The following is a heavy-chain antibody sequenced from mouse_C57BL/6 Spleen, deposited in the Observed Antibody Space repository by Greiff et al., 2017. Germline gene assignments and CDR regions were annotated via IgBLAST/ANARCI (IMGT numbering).Heavy chain of an antibody. J-gene: IGHJ4*01. V-gene: IGHV2-9-1*01. CDR1: GFSLTSYA. D-gene: IGHD4-1*01. CDR2: IWTGGGT. Sequence: VKLMESGPGLVAPSQSLSITCTVSGFSLTSYAISWVRQPPGKGLEWLGVIWTGGGTNYNSALKSRLSISKDNSKSQVFLKMNSLQTDDTARYYCARPANWDAYAMDYWGQGTSVTVSS. CDR3: ARPANWDAYAMDY.